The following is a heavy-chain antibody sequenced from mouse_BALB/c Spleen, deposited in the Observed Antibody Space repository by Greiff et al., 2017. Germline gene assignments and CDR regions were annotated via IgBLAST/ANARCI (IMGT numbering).Heavy chain of an antibody. CDR2: IRMKSNDYAT. D-gene: IGHD1-1*01. J-gene: IGHJ2*01. CDR1: GFTFSDYW. CDR3: TRHDYYGVDY. Sequence: EVNVVESGGGLVQPGGSMKLSCVASGFTFSDYWMNWVRQSPEKGLEWVAEIRMKSNDYATHYAESVKGRFTISRDDSKSSVYLQLNNLRAEDTGIYYCTRHDYYGVDYWGQGTTLTVSS. V-gene: IGHV6-6*02.